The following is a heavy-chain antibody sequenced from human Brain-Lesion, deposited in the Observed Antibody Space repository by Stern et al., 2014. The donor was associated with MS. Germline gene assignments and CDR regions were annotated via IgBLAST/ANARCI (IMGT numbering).Heavy chain of an antibody. J-gene: IGHJ4*02. CDR2: INPKRGGT. V-gene: IGHV1-2*04. CDR3: ATYYYDSTGYNDF. Sequence: QVQLVESGAEVKKPGASVKVSCKASGYTFTGYYMHWVRQAPGQGLEWMGWINPKRGGTNYAQKFQGWVTMPRDTSINTAYMELSRLRSDDTAVYYCATYYYDSTGYNDFWGQGTLVTVSS. D-gene: IGHD3-22*01. CDR1: GYTFTGYY.